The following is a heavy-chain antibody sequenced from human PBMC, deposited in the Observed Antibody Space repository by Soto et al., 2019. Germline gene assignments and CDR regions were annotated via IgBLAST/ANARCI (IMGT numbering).Heavy chain of an antibody. CDR3: AKAMNTGYSSGWNKYYYYYGMDV. V-gene: IGHV3-30*18. CDR1: GFTFSSYG. J-gene: IGHJ6*02. D-gene: IGHD6-19*01. Sequence: LRLSCAASGFTFSSYGMHWVRQAPGKGLEWVAVISYDGSNKYYADSVKGRFTISRDNSKNMLYLQMNSLRAEDTAVYYCAKAMNTGYSSGWNKYYYYYGMDVWGQGTTVTVSS. CDR2: ISYDGSNK.